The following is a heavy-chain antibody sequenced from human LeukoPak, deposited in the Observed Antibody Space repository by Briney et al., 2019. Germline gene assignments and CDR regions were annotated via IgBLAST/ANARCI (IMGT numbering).Heavy chain of an antibody. D-gene: IGHD1-26*01. V-gene: IGHV3-9*01. CDR3: AKVSGSYGGLSFDY. Sequence: PGGSLRLSCAASGFTFDDYAMHWVWQAPGKGLEWVSGISWNSGSIGYADSVKGRFTISRDNAKNSLYLQMNSLRAEDTALYYCAKVSGSYGGLSFDYWGQGTLVTVSS. CDR1: GFTFDDYA. J-gene: IGHJ4*02. CDR2: ISWNSGSI.